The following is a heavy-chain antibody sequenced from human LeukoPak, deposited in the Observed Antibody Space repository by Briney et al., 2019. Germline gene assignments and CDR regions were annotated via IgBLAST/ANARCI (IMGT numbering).Heavy chain of an antibody. CDR1: GFIFSNYW. D-gene: IGHD3-10*01. Sequence: GGSLRLSCAASGFIFSNYWMTWVRQAPGKGLEWVANIKEDGSEKYYVDSVKGRFTISRDNAKNSLFLQMNSLRVEDTAVYYCSGGSRIVDYWGQGTLVTVSS. CDR2: IKEDGSEK. CDR3: SGGSRIVDY. V-gene: IGHV3-7*04. J-gene: IGHJ4*02.